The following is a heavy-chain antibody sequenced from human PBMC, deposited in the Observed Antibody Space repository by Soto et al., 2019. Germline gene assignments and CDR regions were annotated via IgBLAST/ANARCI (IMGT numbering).Heavy chain of an antibody. V-gene: IGHV3-23*01. Sequence: EVQLFESGGSLVQPGGSLRRSFSASGFTFASVAMSWACHAPGKGLGWVSSTSASGGSTYTAHSVTGRFPISRDNSKNTLYLQMNSLRVEETAVYYCAKLTTSSGQETLLTVSS. CDR2: TSASGGST. CDR1: GFTFASVA. J-gene: IGHJ5*01. CDR3: AKLTTS.